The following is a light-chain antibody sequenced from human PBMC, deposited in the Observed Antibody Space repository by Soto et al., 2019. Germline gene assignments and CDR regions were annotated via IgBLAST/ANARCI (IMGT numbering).Light chain of an antibody. J-gene: IGLJ2*01. CDR2: RNN. Sequence: QSVLTQPPSASGTPGQSVTISCSGSSSNIGSNYVYWYQQLPGTAPKLLIYRNNQRPSGVPDRFSGSKSGTSVSLAISGLRSEDEADYYCAAWDDSLSGPVFGGGTKLTVL. CDR1: SSNIGSNY. V-gene: IGLV1-47*01. CDR3: AAWDDSLSGPV.